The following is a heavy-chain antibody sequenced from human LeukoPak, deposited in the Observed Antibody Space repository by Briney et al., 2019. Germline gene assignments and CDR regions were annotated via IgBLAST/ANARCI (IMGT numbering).Heavy chain of an antibody. CDR2: IYYSGST. Sequence: SETLSLTCTVSGGSISSYYWSWIRQPPGKGLEWIGYIYYSGSTNYNPSLKSRVTISVDTSKNQFSLKLSSVTAADTAVYYCARDGPGSLMYNWFAPWGQGTLVTVSP. V-gene: IGHV4-59*01. J-gene: IGHJ5*02. CDR1: GGSISSYY. CDR3: ARDGPGSLMYNWFAP. D-gene: IGHD3-10*01.